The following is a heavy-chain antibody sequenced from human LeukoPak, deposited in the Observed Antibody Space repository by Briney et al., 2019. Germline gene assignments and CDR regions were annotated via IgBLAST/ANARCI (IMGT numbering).Heavy chain of an antibody. Sequence: GGSLRLSCAASGFTFSTYSMNWVRQAPGKGLEWVSAISGRSDYIYYADSVRGRFTISRDNAKNSLYLQMNSLRAEDTAVYYCARELWLKVFDIWGQGTMVTVPS. CDR1: GFTFSTYS. CDR3: ARELWLKVFDI. J-gene: IGHJ3*02. CDR2: ISGRSDYI. D-gene: IGHD5-12*01. V-gene: IGHV3-21*01.